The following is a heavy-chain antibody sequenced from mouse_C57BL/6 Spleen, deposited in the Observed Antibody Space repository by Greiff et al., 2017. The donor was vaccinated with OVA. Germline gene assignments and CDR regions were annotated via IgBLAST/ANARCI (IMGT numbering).Heavy chain of an antibody. J-gene: IGHJ4*01. D-gene: IGHD1-1*01. CDR1: GFNIKDYY. CDR2: IDPEDGET. Sequence: EVQLVESGAELVKPGASVKLSCTASGFNIKDYYMHWVKQRTEQGLEWIGRIDPEDGETKYAPKFQGKATITADTSSNTAYLQLSSLTSEDTAVYYCAVYLIYYYGSGAMDYWGQGTSVTVSS. CDR3: AVYLIYYYGSGAMDY. V-gene: IGHV14-2*01.